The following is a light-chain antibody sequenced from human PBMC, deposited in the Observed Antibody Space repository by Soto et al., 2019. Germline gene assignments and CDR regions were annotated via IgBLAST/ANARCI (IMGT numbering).Light chain of an antibody. CDR2: EVN. CDR1: SSDVGDYNY. J-gene: IGLJ1*01. CDR3: SSYTSSITYV. V-gene: IGLV2-14*01. Sequence: QSALTQPASVSGSPGQSITISCTGTSSDVGDYNYVSWYQQHPGKAPKLMIYEVNNRPSGVSNCFSGSKSGDTASLTISGLQAEDEADYYCSSYTSSITYVFGTGTKVTVL.